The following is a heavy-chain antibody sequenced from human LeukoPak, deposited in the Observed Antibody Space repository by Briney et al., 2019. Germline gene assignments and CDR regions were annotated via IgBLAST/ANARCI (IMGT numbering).Heavy chain of an antibody. D-gene: IGHD3-3*01. V-gene: IGHV4-39*02. CDR3: ARGRFGVVIRYYYYYMDV. CDR1: GGSISSSSYY. CDR2: IYYSGST. Sequence: SETLSLTCTVSGGSISSSSYYWGWIRQPPGKGLEWIGSIYYSGSTYYNPSLKSRVTISVDMSKNHFSLKLSSVTAADTAVYYCARGRFGVVIRYYYYYMDVWGKGTTVTVSS. J-gene: IGHJ6*03.